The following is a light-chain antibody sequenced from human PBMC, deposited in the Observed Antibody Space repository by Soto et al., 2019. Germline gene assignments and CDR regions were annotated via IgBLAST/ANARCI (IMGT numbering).Light chain of an antibody. CDR3: KQYGIAPYT. CDR1: QSVSSSF. V-gene: IGKV3-20*01. J-gene: IGKJ2*01. Sequence: EIVVTQSPGTLSLSPGERATLSCRTSQSVSSSFLAWYKQKPGQAPRLLIYGASSSATGIPDRFSGSESGTDFTLTISRLEPEDFAVYYCKQYGIAPYTFGQGTNLEIK. CDR2: GAS.